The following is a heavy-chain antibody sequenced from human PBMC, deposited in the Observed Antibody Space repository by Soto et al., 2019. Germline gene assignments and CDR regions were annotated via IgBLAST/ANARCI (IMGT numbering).Heavy chain of an antibody. CDR2: IYHSGST. CDR1: GGSISSGGYS. V-gene: IGHV4-30-2*01. Sequence: SETLSLTCAVSGGSISSGGYSWSWIRQPPGKGLKCIGYIYHSGSTYYSPSLKSRVTISVDRSKNQFSLKLSSVTAADTAVYYCARGPPLGYWGQGTLVTVSS. J-gene: IGHJ4*02. CDR3: ARGPPLGY.